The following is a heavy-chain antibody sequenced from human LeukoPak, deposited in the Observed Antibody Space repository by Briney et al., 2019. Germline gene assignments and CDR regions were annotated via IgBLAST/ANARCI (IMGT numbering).Heavy chain of an antibody. CDR1: GFTFTDYA. J-gene: IGHJ4*02. CDR2: IYSGGST. CDR3: ARGHDYDSSVAY. D-gene: IGHD3-22*01. Sequence: GGSLRLSCAASGFTFTDYAMSWVRQAPGKGLEWVSVIYSGGSTYYADSVKGRFTISRDNSKNTVDLQMNSLRAEDTAVYYCARGHDYDSSVAYWGQGTLVTVSS. V-gene: IGHV3-66*01.